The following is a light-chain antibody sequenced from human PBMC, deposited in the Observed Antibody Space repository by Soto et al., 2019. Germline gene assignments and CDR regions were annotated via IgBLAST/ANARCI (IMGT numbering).Light chain of an antibody. CDR1: SSDIGTYNY. V-gene: IGLV2-14*01. J-gene: IGLJ1*01. CDR3: SSYTSSSTDV. CDR2: EVS. Sequence: QSVLTQPASVSGSPGQSITISCTGTSSDIGTYNYVSWYQQHPGKAPKLMIYEVSNRPLGVSNRFSGSKSGNTASLTISGLQAEDEAEYYCSSYTSSSTDVFGTGTQLTVL.